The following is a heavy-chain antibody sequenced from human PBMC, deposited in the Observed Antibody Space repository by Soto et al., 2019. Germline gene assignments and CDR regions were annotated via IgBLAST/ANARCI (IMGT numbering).Heavy chain of an antibody. D-gene: IGHD3-3*01. CDR1: GGSISSSSYY. CDR2: IYYSGST. J-gene: IGHJ4*02. CDR3: ARVLGRMKDFWSGSFY. V-gene: IGHV4-39*01. Sequence: QLQLQESGPGLVKPSETLSLTCTVSGGSISSSSYYWGWIRQPPGKGLEWIGSIYYSGSTYYNPSLKSRVTISVHTSKNQFSLKLSSVTAADTAVYYCARVLGRMKDFWSGSFYWGQGTLVTVSS.